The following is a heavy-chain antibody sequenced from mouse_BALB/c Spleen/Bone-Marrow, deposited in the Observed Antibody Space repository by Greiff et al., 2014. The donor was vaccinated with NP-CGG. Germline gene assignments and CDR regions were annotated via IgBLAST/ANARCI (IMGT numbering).Heavy chain of an antibody. V-gene: IGHV1-22*01. Sequence: EVKVVESGPELVKPGASVKISCKTSGYTFTDYTLHWVKQSHGKSLEWIGGVNPNIGGTSYNQKFKGKASLTVNKSSTTAYMELRSLTSEDSAVYYCARGRWYYWGQGTTLTVPS. CDR3: ARGRWYY. CDR2: VNPNIGGT. J-gene: IGHJ2*01. CDR1: GYTFTDYT. D-gene: IGHD2-3*01.